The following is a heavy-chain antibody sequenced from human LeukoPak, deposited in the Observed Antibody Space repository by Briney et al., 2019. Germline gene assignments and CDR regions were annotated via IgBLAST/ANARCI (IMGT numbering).Heavy chain of an antibody. J-gene: IGHJ6*02. CDR2: ISYDGSNK. D-gene: IGHD4-17*01. CDR1: GFTFSSYA. Sequence: GGSLRLSCAASGFTFSSYAMHWVRQAPGKGLEWVAVISYDGSNKYYADSVKGRFTISRDNAKNSLYLQMNSLRAEDTAVYYCATKGPTVTTFGVYYGMDVWGQGTTVTVSS. V-gene: IGHV3-30-3*01. CDR3: ATKGPTVTTFGVYYGMDV.